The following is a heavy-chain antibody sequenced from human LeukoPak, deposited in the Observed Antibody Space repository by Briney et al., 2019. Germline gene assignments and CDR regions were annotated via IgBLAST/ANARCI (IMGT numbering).Heavy chain of an antibody. CDR1: GGSISSSSYY. CDR3: ARDGEYYYDSSGYYETRDPPLARDY. CDR2: IYYSGST. D-gene: IGHD3-22*01. J-gene: IGHJ4*02. V-gene: IGHV4-39*02. Sequence: SETPSLTCTVSGGSISSSSYYWGWIRQPPGKGLEWIGSIYYSGSTYYNPSLKSRVTISVDTSKNQFSLKLSSVTAADTAVYYCARDGEYYYDSSGYYETRDPPLARDYWGQGTLVTASS.